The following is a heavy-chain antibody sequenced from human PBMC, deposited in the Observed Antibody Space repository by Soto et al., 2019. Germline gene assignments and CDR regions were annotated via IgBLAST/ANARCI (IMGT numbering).Heavy chain of an antibody. Sequence: PSETLSLTCTVSGGSITTNFWSWIRQPPGKGLEWIGYIYYSGSTNYNPSLKSRVTISVDTSKNQFSLKLSSVTAADTAVYYCARVDSSGYYNWFDPWGQGTLVTVSS. D-gene: IGHD3-22*01. CDR1: GGSITTNF. CDR2: IYYSGST. V-gene: IGHV4-59*01. J-gene: IGHJ5*02. CDR3: ARVDSSGYYNWFDP.